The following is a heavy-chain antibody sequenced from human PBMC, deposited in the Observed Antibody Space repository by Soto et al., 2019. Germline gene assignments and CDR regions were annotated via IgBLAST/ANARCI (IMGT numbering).Heavy chain of an antibody. CDR2: INSDGSST. Sequence: PGGSLRLSCAASGFTFSSYWMHWVRQAPGKGLVWVSRINSDGSSTSYADSVKGRFTISRDSSKNTLYLQMNSLRAEDTAVYYCARDWGYSYGSPLDYWGQGTLVTVSS. CDR1: GFTFSSYW. D-gene: IGHD5-18*01. J-gene: IGHJ4*02. CDR3: ARDWGYSYGSPLDY. V-gene: IGHV3-74*01.